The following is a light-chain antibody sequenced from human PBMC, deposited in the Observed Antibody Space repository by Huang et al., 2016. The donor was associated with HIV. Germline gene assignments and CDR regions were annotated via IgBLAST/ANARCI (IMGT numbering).Light chain of an antibody. J-gene: IGKJ2*01. CDR3: QQYGNSPPYT. Sequence: EVVLTQSPGTLSLSPGERATLSCRASQTISSNYFAWYQQKPGQAPRLLIYGTANRATGIPDRFSGSGSGTDCTLTIGKLEPEDFAVYYCQQYGNSPPYTFGQGTALDIK. V-gene: IGKV3-20*01. CDR1: QTISSNY. CDR2: GTA.